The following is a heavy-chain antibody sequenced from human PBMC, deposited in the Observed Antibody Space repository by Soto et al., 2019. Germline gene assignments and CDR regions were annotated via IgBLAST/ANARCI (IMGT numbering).Heavy chain of an antibody. CDR3: ARAWRGNRGYGGHMDV. J-gene: IGHJ6*02. D-gene: IGHD4-17*01. Sequence: QVQLVQSGAEVKKPGSSVKVSCKASGGTFSSYAISWVRQAPGQGLKWMGGIIPIFGTANYAQKFQGRVTITADKSTSTAYMELSSLRSEDTAVYYCARAWRGNRGYGGHMDVWGQGTTVTVSS. CDR1: GGTFSSYA. V-gene: IGHV1-69*06. CDR2: IIPIFGTA.